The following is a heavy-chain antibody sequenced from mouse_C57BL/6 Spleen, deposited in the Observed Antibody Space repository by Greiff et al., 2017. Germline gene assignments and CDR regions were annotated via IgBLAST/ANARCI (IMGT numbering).Heavy chain of an antibody. D-gene: IGHD3-2*02. CDR2: YPGSGNTY. Sequence: VQLKQSGPELVKPGASVKMSCKASGYTFTDYYMHWVKQKPGKGLEWIGEIYPGSGNTYYNEKFKGKATLTADTSSSTAYMQLSSLTSEDSAVYFCANRQLRLQVAYWGQGTLVTVSA. CDR1: YTFTDYYM. J-gene: IGHJ3*01. V-gene: IGHV1-83*01. CDR3: NRQLRLQVAY.